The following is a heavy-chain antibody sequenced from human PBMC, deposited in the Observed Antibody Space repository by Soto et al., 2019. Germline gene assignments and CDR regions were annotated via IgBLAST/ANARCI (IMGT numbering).Heavy chain of an antibody. Sequence: EVQLVESGGGLVQPGGSLRLSCAASGFTFSSYDMHWVRQATGKGLEWVSAIGTAGDTYYPGSVKGRFTISRENAKNTLYLQMNSLRAEDTAVYYCAKGRITMIVVVSYFDYWGQGTLVTVSS. D-gene: IGHD3-22*01. J-gene: IGHJ4*02. CDR3: AKGRITMIVVVSYFDY. CDR2: IGTAGDT. V-gene: IGHV3-13*01. CDR1: GFTFSSYD.